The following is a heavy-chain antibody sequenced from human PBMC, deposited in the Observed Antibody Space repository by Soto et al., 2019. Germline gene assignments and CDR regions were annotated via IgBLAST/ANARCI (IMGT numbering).Heavy chain of an antibody. Sequence: GESVKISCXGSGYSFTSYWISWVRQMPGKGLEWMGRIDPSDSYTNYSPSFQGHVTISADKSISTAYLQWSSLKASDTAMYYCARHMATRYYYGMDVWGQGTTVTVSS. CDR3: ARHMATRYYYGMDV. CDR1: GYSFTSYW. J-gene: IGHJ6*02. V-gene: IGHV5-10-1*01. CDR2: IDPSDSYT. D-gene: IGHD5-12*01.